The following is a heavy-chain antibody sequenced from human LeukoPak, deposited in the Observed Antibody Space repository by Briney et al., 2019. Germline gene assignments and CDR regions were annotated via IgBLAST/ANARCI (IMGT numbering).Heavy chain of an antibody. D-gene: IGHD3-3*01. J-gene: IGHJ4*02. CDR2: INSDGSST. CDR1: GFTFSSYW. V-gene: IGHV3-74*01. Sequence: GGSLRLSCAASGFTFSSYWIHWVRQAQGKGLVWVSRINSDGSSTSYADSVKGRSTISRDNAKNTLYLQMNSLRAEDTAVYYCARGGGEWLLFAPIDYWGQGTLVTVSS. CDR3: ARGGGEWLLFAPIDY.